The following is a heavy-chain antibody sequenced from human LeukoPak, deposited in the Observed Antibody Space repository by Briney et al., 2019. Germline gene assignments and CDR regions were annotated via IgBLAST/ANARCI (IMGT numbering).Heavy chain of an antibody. J-gene: IGHJ3*02. CDR3: ARDLQSELTLATDYYDSSGYGGYAFDI. V-gene: IGHV1-3*03. CDR2: INAGNGNT. Sequence: ASVKVSCKASGYTFTSYAMHWVRQAPGQRFEWMGWINAGNGNTKYSQEFQGRVTITRDTSASTAYMELSSLRSEDMAVYYCARDLQSELTLATDYYDSSGYGGYAFDIWGQGTMVTVSS. D-gene: IGHD3-22*01. CDR1: GYTFTSYA.